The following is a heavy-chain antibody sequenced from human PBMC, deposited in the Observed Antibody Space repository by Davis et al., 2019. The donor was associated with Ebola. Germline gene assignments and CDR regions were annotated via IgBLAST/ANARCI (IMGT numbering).Heavy chain of an antibody. CDR2: INHSGST. J-gene: IGHJ6*02. V-gene: IGHV4-34*01. CDR3: ARANYYYYGMDV. Sequence: SETLSLTCAVYGGSFSGYYWSWIRQPPGKGLEWIGEINHSGSTNYNPSLKSRVTISVDTSKNQFSLQLNSVTPEDTAVYYCARANYYYYGMDVWGQGTTVTVSS. CDR1: GGSFSGYY.